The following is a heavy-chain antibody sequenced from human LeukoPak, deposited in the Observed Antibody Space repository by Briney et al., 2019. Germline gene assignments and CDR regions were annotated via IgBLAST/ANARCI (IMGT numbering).Heavy chain of an antibody. J-gene: IGHJ4*02. V-gene: IGHV1-18*01. D-gene: IGHD6-13*01. CDR3: ARDRLGYSSSWSPGVY. Sequence: ASVKVSCKASGYTFTSFGISWVRQAPGLGLEWMGWISVYNGNTNYAQNLQGRVTMTTDTSTSTAYMELRSLRSDDTAVFYCARDRLGYSSSWSPGVYWGQGTLVTVSS. CDR2: ISVYNGNT. CDR1: GYTFTSFG.